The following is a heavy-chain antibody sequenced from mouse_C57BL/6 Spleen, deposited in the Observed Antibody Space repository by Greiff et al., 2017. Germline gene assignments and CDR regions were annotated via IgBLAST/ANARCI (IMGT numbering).Heavy chain of an antibody. CDR2: IYPGDGDT. Sequence: QVQLQQPGPELVKPGASVKISCKASGYAFSSSWMNWVKQRPGKGLEWIGRIYPGDGDTNYNGKFKGKATLTADKSSSTAYMQLSSLTSEDSAVYFCARRYGSSGFDYWGQGTTLTVSS. CDR1: GYAFSSSW. CDR3: ARRYGSSGFDY. J-gene: IGHJ2*01. V-gene: IGHV1-82*01. D-gene: IGHD1-1*01.